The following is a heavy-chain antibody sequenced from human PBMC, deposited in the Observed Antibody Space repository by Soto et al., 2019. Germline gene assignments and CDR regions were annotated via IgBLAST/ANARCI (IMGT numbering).Heavy chain of an antibody. CDR3: ARDLISAAGTGGNWFDP. D-gene: IGHD6-13*01. V-gene: IGHV3-33*01. J-gene: IGHJ5*02. CDR1: GFTFSSYG. Sequence: GGSLRLSCAASGFTFSSYGMHWVRQAPGKGLEWVSVIWYDGSNKYYADSVKGRFTISRDNSKNTLYLQMNSLRAEDTALYYCARDLISAAGTGGNWFDPWGQGTLVTVSS. CDR2: IWYDGSNK.